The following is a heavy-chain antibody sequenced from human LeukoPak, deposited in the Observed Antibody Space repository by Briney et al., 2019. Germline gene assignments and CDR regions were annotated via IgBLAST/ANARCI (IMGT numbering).Heavy chain of an antibody. CDR2: INPNSGGT. J-gene: IGHJ6*02. V-gene: IGHV1-2*02. CDR3: ARDGIAVAGTSYYYGMDV. Sequence: ASVKVSCKASGYSFTGYYMHWVRHAPGQGLEWMGWINPNSGGTNYAQKFQGRVTMTRDTSISTAYMELSRLRSDDTAVYYCARDGIAVAGTSYYYGMDVWGQGTTVTVSS. D-gene: IGHD6-19*01. CDR1: GYSFTGYY.